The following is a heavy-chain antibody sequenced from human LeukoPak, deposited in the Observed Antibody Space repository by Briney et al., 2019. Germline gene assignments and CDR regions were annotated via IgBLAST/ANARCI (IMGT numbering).Heavy chain of an antibody. CDR2: ISAIGDI. Sequence: GGSLRLSCVASGFTFNLYGTSWVRQAPGKGLEWVSVISAIGDIYYADSVKGRFTISRDNSKNMLYLQMNSLRAEDTAVYYCAKAMAGGYNYGPFDNWGLGTLVTVSS. J-gene: IGHJ4*02. CDR1: GFTFNLYG. D-gene: IGHD5-18*01. CDR3: AKAMAGGYNYGPFDN. V-gene: IGHV3-23*01.